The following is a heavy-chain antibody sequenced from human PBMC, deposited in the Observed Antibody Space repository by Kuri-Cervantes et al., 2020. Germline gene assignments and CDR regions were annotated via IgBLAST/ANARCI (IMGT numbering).Heavy chain of an antibody. V-gene: IGHV1-69-2*01. CDR1: GYTFTDYY. D-gene: IGHD2-15*01. CDR3: ATGHEGVVAATQYFQH. Sequence: ASVKVSCKVSGYTFTDYYMHWVQQAPGKGLEWMGLVDPEDGETIYAEKFQGRVTITADTSTDTAYMELSSLRSEDTAVSYCATGHEGVVAATQYFQHWGQGTLVTVSS. J-gene: IGHJ1*01. CDR2: VDPEDGET.